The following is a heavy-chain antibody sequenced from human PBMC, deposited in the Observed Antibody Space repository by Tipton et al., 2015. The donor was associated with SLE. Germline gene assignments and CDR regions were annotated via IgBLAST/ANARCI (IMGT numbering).Heavy chain of an antibody. D-gene: IGHD6-13*01. CDR3: ARVVAAAGTAFDI. CDR1: GGSFSGYY. Sequence: TLSLTCAVYGGSFSGYYWSWIRQPQGKGLEWIGEINHSGSTNYNPSLKSRVTISVDTSKNQFSLKLSSVTAADTAVYYCARVVAAAGTAFDIWGQGTMVTVSS. CDR2: INHSGST. J-gene: IGHJ3*02. V-gene: IGHV4-34*01.